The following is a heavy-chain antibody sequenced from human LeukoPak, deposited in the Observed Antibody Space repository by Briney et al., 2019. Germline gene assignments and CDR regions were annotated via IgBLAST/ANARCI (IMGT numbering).Heavy chain of an antibody. CDR3: ASLYGVDV. CDR1: GGSINNYY. J-gene: IGHJ6*02. CDR2: IYYTGST. V-gene: IGHV4-59*08. Sequence: SETLSLTCTVSGGSINNYYWSWVRQPPGAGLEWLAYIYYTGSTNYNPSLKTRLTISVDTSKNQFSLRLNSVTAADTAVYYCASLYGVDVWGQGTTVTVSS.